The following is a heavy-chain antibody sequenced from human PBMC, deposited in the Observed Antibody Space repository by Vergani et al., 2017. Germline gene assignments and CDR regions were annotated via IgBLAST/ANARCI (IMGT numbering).Heavy chain of an antibody. CDR1: GFSLSNARMG. J-gene: IGHJ4*02. Sequence: QVTLKESGPVLVKPTETLTLTCTVSGFSLSNARMGVSWIRQPPGKALAWLAHIFSNDEKSYSTSLKSRLTISKDTSKSQVVLTMTHMDPVDTATYYCARIRGAAAGDGFDYWGQGTLVTVSS. CDR3: ARIRGAAAGDGFDY. CDR2: IFSNDEK. V-gene: IGHV2-26*01. D-gene: IGHD6-13*01.